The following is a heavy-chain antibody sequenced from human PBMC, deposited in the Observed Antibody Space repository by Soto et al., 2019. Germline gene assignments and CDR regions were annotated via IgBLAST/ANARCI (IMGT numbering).Heavy chain of an antibody. CDR2: IYYSVST. CDR3: ARPSGSYSYYYGMDV. CDR1: GASIRSFF. V-gene: IGHV4-59*01. J-gene: IGHJ6*02. D-gene: IGHD1-26*01. Sequence: QVHLQESGPGLVKPSETLSLTCTVSGASIRSFFWTWIRQPPGRGLEWIGNIYYSVSTNYNPSLNNRGTMSVDTSKNQSSLMRTSVTAADTAVYYCARPSGSYSYYYGMDVWGQGTTVTVSS.